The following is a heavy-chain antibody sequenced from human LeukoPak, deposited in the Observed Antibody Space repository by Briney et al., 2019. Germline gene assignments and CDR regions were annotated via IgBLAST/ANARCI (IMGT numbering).Heavy chain of an antibody. CDR1: DGSISSTIYY. V-gene: IGHV4-39*01. CDR3: ARIVSSANFPGVDY. D-gene: IGHD3-3*01. CDR2: IYYSGST. Sequence: TTSETLSLTCTVSDGSISSTIYYWGWIRQPPGKGLEWIGTIYYSGSTYYNPSLQSRVTISVDTSKNQFSLKLSSVTAADTAVYYCARIVSSANFPGVDYWGQGTLVTVSS. J-gene: IGHJ4*02.